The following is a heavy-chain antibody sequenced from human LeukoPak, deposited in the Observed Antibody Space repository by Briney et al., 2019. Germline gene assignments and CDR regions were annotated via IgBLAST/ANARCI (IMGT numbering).Heavy chain of an antibody. D-gene: IGHD2-21*02. J-gene: IGHJ5*02. Sequence: SETLSLTCTVSGGSISSSSYYWGWIRQPPGKGLEWIGSIYYSGSTYYNPSLKSRVTISVDTSKNQFSLKLSSVTAADTAVYYCARHRLVVTAPSYSWFDPWGQGTLVTVSS. CDR3: ARHRLVVTAPSYSWFDP. CDR1: GGSISSSSYY. V-gene: IGHV4-39*01. CDR2: IYYSGST.